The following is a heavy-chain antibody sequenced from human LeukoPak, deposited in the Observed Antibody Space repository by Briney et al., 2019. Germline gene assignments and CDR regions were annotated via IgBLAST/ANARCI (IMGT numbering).Heavy chain of an antibody. Sequence: GGSLRLSCAASGFKFSSDSMNWVRQAPGKGLEWVSSISSSSSFIYYDDSVKGRFTISIDNAKNSLYLQMNSLRAEDTAVYYCARDGGSGWYGEAYFQHWGQGTLVTVSS. CDR3: ARDGGSGWYGEAYFQH. V-gene: IGHV3-21*01. J-gene: IGHJ1*01. CDR2: ISSSSSFI. D-gene: IGHD6-19*01. CDR1: GFKFSSDS.